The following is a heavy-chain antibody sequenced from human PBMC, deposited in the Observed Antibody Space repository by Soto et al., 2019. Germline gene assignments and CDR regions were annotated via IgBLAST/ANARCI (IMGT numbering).Heavy chain of an antibody. CDR3: ARDINNWELLYEPY. J-gene: IGHJ4*02. D-gene: IGHD1-1*01. CDR1: GFTFSSSW. Sequence: EVQLVESGGGLVQPGGSLRLSCAASGFTFSSSWMYWVRQAPGKGLEWVANIKQDGSVKHYVDSVKGRFTISRDNAKNSLYLQMNALRAEDTAVYYCARDINNWELLYEPYWGQRTLVTVSS. CDR2: IKQDGSVK. V-gene: IGHV3-7*05.